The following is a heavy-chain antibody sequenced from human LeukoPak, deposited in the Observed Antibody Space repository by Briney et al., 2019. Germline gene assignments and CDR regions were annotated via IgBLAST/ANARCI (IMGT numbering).Heavy chain of an antibody. CDR2: INPNSGGT. D-gene: IGHD6-13*01. CDR1: GYTFTGYY. Sequence: ASVKVSCKASGYTFTGYYMHWVRQAPGQGLEWMGWINPNSGGTNYAHNFQGRIAMTRDTSITTAYMELSSLESDDTAVYYCARGSTLAAPGAVPNDYWGQGTLVTVSS. J-gene: IGHJ4*02. V-gene: IGHV1-2*07. CDR3: ARGSTLAAPGAVPNDY.